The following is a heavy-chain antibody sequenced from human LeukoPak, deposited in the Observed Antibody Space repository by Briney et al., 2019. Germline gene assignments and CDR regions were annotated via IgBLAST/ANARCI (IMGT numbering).Heavy chain of an antibody. J-gene: IGHJ5*02. CDR2: ISAYNGNT. V-gene: IGHV1-18*01. CDR3: EKVASHYSSSSASVWFDP. D-gene: IGHD6-6*01. Sequence: ASVKVSCKASGYTFTSYGISWVRQAPGQGLEWMGWISAYNGNTNYAQKLQGRVTMATDTSTSTAYMELRSLRSDDTAVYYCEKVASHYSSSSASVWFDPWGQGTLVTVSS. CDR1: GYTFTSYG.